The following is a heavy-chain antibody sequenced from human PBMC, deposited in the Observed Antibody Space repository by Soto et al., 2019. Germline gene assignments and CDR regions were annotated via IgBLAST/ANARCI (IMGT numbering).Heavy chain of an antibody. V-gene: IGHV1-18*01. J-gene: IGHJ4*02. CDR1: CYPFTTYV. D-gene: IGHD3-10*01. CDR2: ISAYYGST. CDR3: VREEEVLRGVVSIVY. Sequence: ASVKVSCKASCYPFTTYVLSCVRQPPGQGLEWVGWISAYYGSTNYAQKLHGRVTMTTHTLTSTGDMELSRLRSDDTAVYYCVREEEVLRGVVSIVYGTQGTQVTVAS.